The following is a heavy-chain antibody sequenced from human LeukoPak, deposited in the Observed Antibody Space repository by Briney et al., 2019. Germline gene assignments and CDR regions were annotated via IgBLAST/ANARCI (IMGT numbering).Heavy chain of an antibody. CDR3: ARWGVSSGWYVSY. D-gene: IGHD6-19*01. V-gene: IGHV5-51*01. Sequence: GASLQISCKGSGYSFTSYWIGWVRQMPGKGLEWMGTIYPGDSDTRYSPSFQGQVTISADKSISTAYLQWSSLKASDTAMYYCARWGVSSGWYVSYWGQGTLVTVSS. CDR2: IYPGDSDT. J-gene: IGHJ4*02. CDR1: GYSFTSYW.